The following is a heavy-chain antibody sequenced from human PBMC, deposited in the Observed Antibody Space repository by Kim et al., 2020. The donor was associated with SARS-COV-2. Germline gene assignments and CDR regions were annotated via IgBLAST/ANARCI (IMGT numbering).Heavy chain of an antibody. V-gene: IGHV3-23*01. J-gene: IGHJ3*02. Sequence: DSVKGRHSISRDNSKNTLFLQMNSLRVEDTAVYYRAKDLLVTARGSAFDIWGHGTMVTVSS. D-gene: IGHD2-21*02. CDR3: AKDLLVTARGSAFDI.